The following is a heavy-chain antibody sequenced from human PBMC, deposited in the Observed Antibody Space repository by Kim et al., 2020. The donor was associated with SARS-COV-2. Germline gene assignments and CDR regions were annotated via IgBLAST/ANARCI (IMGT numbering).Heavy chain of an antibody. J-gene: IGHJ6*02. CDR3: ARDSLSRVRIAAAGYYYGMDV. CDR2: ISSSSSYI. Sequence: GGSLRLSCAASGFTFSSYSMNWVRQAPGKGLEWVSSISSSSSYIYYADSVKGRFTISRDNAKNSLYLQMNSLRAEDTAVYYCARDSLSRVRIAAAGYYYGMDVWGQGTTVTVSS. D-gene: IGHD6-13*01. V-gene: IGHV3-21*01. CDR1: GFTFSSYS.